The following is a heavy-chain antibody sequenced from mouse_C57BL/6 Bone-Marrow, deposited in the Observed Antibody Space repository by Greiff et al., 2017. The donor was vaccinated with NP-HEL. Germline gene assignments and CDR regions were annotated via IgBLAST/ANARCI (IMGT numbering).Heavy chain of an antibody. V-gene: IGHV1-69*01. CDR2: IDPSDSYT. J-gene: IGHJ4*01. D-gene: IGHD2-10*01. Sequence: VQLQQPGAELVMPGASVKLSCKASGYIFTSYWMHWVKQRPGQGLEWIGEIDPSDSYTNYNQKFKGKSTLTVDKSSSTAYMQLSSLTSEDSAVYYCARDLLYAMDYWGQGTSVTVSS. CDR3: ARDLLYAMDY. CDR1: GYIFTSYW.